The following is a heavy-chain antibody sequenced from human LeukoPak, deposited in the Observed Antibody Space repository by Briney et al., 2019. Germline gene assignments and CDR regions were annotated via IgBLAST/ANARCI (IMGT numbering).Heavy chain of an antibody. V-gene: IGHV1-46*01. J-gene: IGHJ5*02. Sequence: ASVKVSCKASGYTFTSYYMHWVRQAPGQGLEWMGIINPSGGSTSYAQKFQDRVTMTRDASTSTVYMELSSLRSEDTAVYYCARDLDILTGYYKPNNWFDPWGQGTLVTVSS. CDR3: ARDLDILTGYYKPNNWFDP. CDR1: GYTFTSYY. CDR2: INPSGGST. D-gene: IGHD3-9*01.